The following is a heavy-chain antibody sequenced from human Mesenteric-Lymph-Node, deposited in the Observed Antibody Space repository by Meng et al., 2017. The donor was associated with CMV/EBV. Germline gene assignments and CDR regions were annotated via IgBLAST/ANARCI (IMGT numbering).Heavy chain of an antibody. CDR3: VKGGTQDLDY. D-gene: IGHD1-26*01. V-gene: IGHV3-7*01. J-gene: IGHJ4*02. CDR2: IKYDGSEK. CDR1: GFRFDDYG. Sequence: GESLKISCAASGFRFDDYGMHWVRQAAGKGLEWVANIKYDGSEKYYVDSLKGRFTIARDNVKNSLFLQMNGLRADDTAMYYCVKGGTQDLDYWGQGTLVTVSS.